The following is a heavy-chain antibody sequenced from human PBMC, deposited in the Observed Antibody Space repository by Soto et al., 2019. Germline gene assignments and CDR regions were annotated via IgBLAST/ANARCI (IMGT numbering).Heavy chain of an antibody. Sequence: VGSLRLSCAASGFTFCDYYMSWIRQAPGKGLEWVSYISSSSSYTNYADSVKGRFTISRDNAKNSLYLQMNSLRAEDTAVYYCARYLHYYDSSGYADYWGQGTLVTVSS. D-gene: IGHD3-22*01. CDR2: ISSSSSYT. CDR1: GFTFCDYY. J-gene: IGHJ4*02. V-gene: IGHV3-11*06. CDR3: ARYLHYYDSSGYADY.